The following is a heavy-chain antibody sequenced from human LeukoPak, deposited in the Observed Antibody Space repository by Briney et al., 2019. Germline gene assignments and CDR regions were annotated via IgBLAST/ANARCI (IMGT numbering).Heavy chain of an antibody. V-gene: IGHV3-48*01. CDR2: ISSSSGTI. J-gene: IGHJ4*02. Sequence: GGSLRLSCAASGFTFSTYSMNWVRQAPGRGLEWISYISSSSGTIYYADSVKGRFTISRDNAKNSLYLQMNSLRAEDTAVYYCARGKWLPRDYWGQGTLVTVSS. CDR3: ARGKWLPRDY. CDR1: GFTFSTYS. D-gene: IGHD6-19*01.